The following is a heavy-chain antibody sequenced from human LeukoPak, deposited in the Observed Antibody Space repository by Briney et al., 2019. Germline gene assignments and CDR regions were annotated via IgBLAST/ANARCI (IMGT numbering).Heavy chain of an antibody. Sequence: SETLSLTCTVSGGSIGSSNYYWAWIRQPPGKGLEWIGTIYYNEATQYNPSLKSRVTISVDTSKNQFSLKLTSVTAADAAIYYCAGELRKPAEADTGDCWGQGTLVTVSS. V-gene: IGHV4-39*01. D-gene: IGHD6-19*01. CDR1: GGSIGSSNYY. J-gene: IGHJ4*02. CDR2: IYYNEAT. CDR3: AGELRKPAEADTGDC.